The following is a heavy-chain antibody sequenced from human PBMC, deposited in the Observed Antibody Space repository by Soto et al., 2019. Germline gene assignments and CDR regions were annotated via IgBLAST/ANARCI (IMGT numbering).Heavy chain of an antibody. D-gene: IGHD6-19*01. Sequence: SETLSLTCTVSGGSVSSGNYYWSWIRQPPGQGLEWIGYIFYRGSTNYNPSLKSRVPISVDTSKNQFSLKLSSVTAADTAVYYCAREIAVTCSFDYWGQGTLVTVSS. J-gene: IGHJ4*02. V-gene: IGHV4-61*01. CDR1: GGSVSSGNYY. CDR2: IFYRGST. CDR3: AREIAVTCSFDY.